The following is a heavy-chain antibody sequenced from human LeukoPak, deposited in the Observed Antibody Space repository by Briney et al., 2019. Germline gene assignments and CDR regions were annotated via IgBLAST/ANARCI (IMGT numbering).Heavy chain of an antibody. J-gene: IGHJ4*02. D-gene: IGHD3-22*01. CDR1: GYTFTSYG. Sequence: ASVKVSCKASGYTFTSYGISWVRQAPGQGHEWMGWISAYNGNTNYAQKLQGRVTMTTDTSTSTAYMELRSLRSDDTAVYYCARDQEAGYYDSSGYRTYDYWGQGTLVTVSS. V-gene: IGHV1-18*01. CDR2: ISAYNGNT. CDR3: ARDQEAGYYDSSGYRTYDY.